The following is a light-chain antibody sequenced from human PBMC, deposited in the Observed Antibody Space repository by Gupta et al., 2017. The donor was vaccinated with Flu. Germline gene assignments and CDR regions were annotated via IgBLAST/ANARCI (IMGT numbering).Light chain of an antibody. CDR3: GTWESSRSNGGV. J-gene: IGLJ2*01. CDR2: DNN. Sequence: QSVLTHPPSVSAAPGQMVAISCSGSSSNIGANSVYWYRQLPATAPDLIIYDNNKRPSGRPEPCSGSKSGTSATLGNTGLQTGDEADYYYGTWESSRSNGGVFGGGTKLTVL. V-gene: IGLV1-51*01. CDR1: SSNIGANS.